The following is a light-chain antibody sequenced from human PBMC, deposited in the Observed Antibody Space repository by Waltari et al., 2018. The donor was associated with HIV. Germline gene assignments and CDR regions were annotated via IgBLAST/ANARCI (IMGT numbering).Light chain of an antibody. J-gene: IGLJ3*02. CDR1: SSDVGGYYY. CDR2: EVS. Sequence: QSALTQPASVSGSPGQSLTISCTGPSSDVGGYYYLSWYQQHPGKAPKLMIYEVSNRPSGVSNRFSGSKSGNTASLTISGLQAEDEADYYCSSYTSSRTWVFGGGTKLTVL. CDR3: SSYTSSRTWV. V-gene: IGLV2-14*01.